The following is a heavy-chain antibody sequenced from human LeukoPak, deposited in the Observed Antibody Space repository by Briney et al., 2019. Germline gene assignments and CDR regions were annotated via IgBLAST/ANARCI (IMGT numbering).Heavy chain of an antibody. J-gene: IGHJ4*02. CDR2: IYYSGST. CDR3: ARESPRVEGGYGSFDY. CDR1: GASVSSSNYY. Sequence: PSETLSLTCTVSGASVSSSNYYWGWIRQPPGKGLEWIGSIYYSGSTYYSPSLKSRVTISVDMSKNQFSLRLSSVTAADTAVYYCARESPRVEGGYGSFDYWGQGTLVTVSS. V-gene: IGHV4-39*07. D-gene: IGHD3-22*01.